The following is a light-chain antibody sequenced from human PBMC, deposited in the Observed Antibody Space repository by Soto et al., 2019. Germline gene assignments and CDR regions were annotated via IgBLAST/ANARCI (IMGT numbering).Light chain of an antibody. CDR1: QSISSW. CDR2: KAS. J-gene: IGKJ1*01. Sequence: DIQMTQSPSTLSASVGDRVTITFRASQSISSWLAWYQQKPGKAPKLMIYKASSLESGVPARFSGSVSGTEFTLTISSLQPDDFATYYCQHYNSYSWTFGQGTKVEIK. CDR3: QHYNSYSWT. V-gene: IGKV1-5*03.